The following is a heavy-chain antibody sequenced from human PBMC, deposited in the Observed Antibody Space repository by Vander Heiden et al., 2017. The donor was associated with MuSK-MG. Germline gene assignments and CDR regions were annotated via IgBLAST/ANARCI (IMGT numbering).Heavy chain of an antibody. D-gene: IGHD3-3*01. J-gene: IGHJ6*03. Sequence: QVQLQQWGAGLLKPSETLSLTCAVYGGSFSGYYWSWIRQPPGKGLEWIGEINHSGSTNYNPSLKSRVTISVDTSKNQFSRKLSSVTAADTAVYYCARPAARLLGSYYYYYMDVWGKGTTVTVSS. CDR1: GGSFSGYY. CDR2: INHSGST. CDR3: ARPAARLLGSYYYYYMDV. V-gene: IGHV4-34*01.